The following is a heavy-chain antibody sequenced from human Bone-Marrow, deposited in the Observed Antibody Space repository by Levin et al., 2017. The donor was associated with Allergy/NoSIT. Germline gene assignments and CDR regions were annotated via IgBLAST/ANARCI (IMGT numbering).Heavy chain of an antibody. J-gene: IGHJ3*02. CDR2: ISEDGRTT. CDR1: GFIFSSQA. Sequence: GESLKISCAVSGFIFSSQAMSWVRQAPEKGLEWVSFISEDGRTTYYADSVKGRFTISRDNSKNTLYMQMNSLRAEDTAVYYCVKWGPPKDGFDIWGQGTTVTVSS. V-gene: IGHV3-23*01. D-gene: IGHD3-16*01. CDR3: VKWGPPKDGFDI.